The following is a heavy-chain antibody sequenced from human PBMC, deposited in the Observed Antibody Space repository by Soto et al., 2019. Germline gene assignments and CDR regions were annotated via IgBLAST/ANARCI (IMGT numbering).Heavy chain of an antibody. CDR1: GFTFSSYG. Sequence: PGGSLRLSCAASGFTFSSYGMHWVRQAPGKGLEWVAVISYDGSNKYYADSVKGRFTISRDNSKNTLYLQMNSLRAEDTAVYYCAKDHIAVATEDGMDVWGQGTTVTVSS. V-gene: IGHV3-30*18. CDR2: ISYDGSNK. CDR3: AKDHIAVATEDGMDV. J-gene: IGHJ6*02. D-gene: IGHD6-19*01.